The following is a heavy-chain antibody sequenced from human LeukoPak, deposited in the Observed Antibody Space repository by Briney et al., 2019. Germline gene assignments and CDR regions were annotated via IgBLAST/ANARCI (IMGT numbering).Heavy chain of an antibody. CDR1: GYTFTSNY. CDR3: ARDQEGFDY. J-gene: IGHJ4*02. CDR2: IYPRDGST. V-gene: IGHV1-46*01. Sequence: ASVKVSCKASGYTFTSNYRHWARQAPGQGLEWMGMIYPRDGSTSYAQKFQGRVTVTRDTSTSTVHMELSGLRSEDTAVYYCARDQEGFDYWGQGTLVTVSS.